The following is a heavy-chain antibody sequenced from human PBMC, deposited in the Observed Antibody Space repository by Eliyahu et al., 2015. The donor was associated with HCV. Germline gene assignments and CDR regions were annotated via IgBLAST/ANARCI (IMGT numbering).Heavy chain of an antibody. J-gene: IGHJ4*02. Sequence: EVQLVQSGAEVKKPGESLKISCKGSGYSFTSYSIGWVRQMPGKGLEWMGIIDPGDSDTRYSPSFQGQVTISADKSISTAYLQWSSLKASDSAMYYCARRGESGYGGYDLDYWGQGTLVTVSS. CDR2: IDPGDSDT. V-gene: IGHV5-51*01. CDR1: GYSFTSYS. D-gene: IGHD5-12*01. CDR3: ARRGESGYGGYDLDY.